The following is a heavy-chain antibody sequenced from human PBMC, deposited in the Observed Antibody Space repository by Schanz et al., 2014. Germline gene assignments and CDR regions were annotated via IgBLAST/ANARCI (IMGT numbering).Heavy chain of an antibody. V-gene: IGHV3-23*04. CDR1: GIIFSTYA. D-gene: IGHD1-26*01. J-gene: IGHJ4*02. CDR3: AKDVVGRIYAGGHYFDY. Sequence: EVQLVESGGGFVQPGGSLRLSCAASGIIFSTYAMSWVRQAPGKGLEWVSAITDSGGVTYYADPVKGRFTISRDNSKNPLYLQMNSLRAEDTAVYYCAKDVVGRIYAGGHYFDYWGQGTLVTVSS. CDR2: ITDSGGVT.